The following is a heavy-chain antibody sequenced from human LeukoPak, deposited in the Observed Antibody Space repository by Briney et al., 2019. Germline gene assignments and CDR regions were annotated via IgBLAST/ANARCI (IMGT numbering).Heavy chain of an antibody. CDR3: AKDKVGIAAAGTVDY. V-gene: IGHV3-30*02. Sequence: PGGSLRLSCAASGFTFSGYGMHWVRQAPGKGLEWVAFIRYDGSNKYYADSVKGRFTISRDNSKNTLYLQMNSLRAEDTAVYYCAKDKVGIAAAGTVDYWGQGTLVTVSS. CDR1: GFTFSGYG. D-gene: IGHD6-13*01. CDR2: IRYDGSNK. J-gene: IGHJ4*02.